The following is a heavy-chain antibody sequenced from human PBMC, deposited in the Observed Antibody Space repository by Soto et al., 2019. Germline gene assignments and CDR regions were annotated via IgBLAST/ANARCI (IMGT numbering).Heavy chain of an antibody. CDR2: ISSNGGTI. CDR3: ARDLGYGSGSNCCYFDY. J-gene: IGHJ4*02. V-gene: IGHV3-48*02. D-gene: IGHD3-10*01. CDR1: GITFSTYP. Sequence: WGSLRLSCAVSGITFSTYPMNWVRQAPGKGLEWVSYISSNGGTIDYADSVKGRFTISRDNTKNSLYLQMNSLRDDDTAVYYCARDLGYGSGSNCCYFDYWGQGTLVTVSS.